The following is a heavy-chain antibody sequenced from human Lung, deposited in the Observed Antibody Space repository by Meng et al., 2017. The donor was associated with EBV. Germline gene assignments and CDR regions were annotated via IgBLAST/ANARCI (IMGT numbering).Heavy chain of an antibody. D-gene: IGHD6-19*01. V-gene: IGHV7-4-1*02. CDR3: ARDKIAVAGITGDY. CDR2: INTNTGNP. J-gene: IGHJ4*02. CDR1: GYTFTSYA. Sequence: QGQWVQSGLELKMPGASVKVSCKATGYTFTSYAMNWVRQAPGQGLEWMGWINTNTGNPTYAQGFTGRFVFSLDTSVSTAYLQISSLKAEDTAVYYCARDKIAVAGITGDYWGQGTLVTVSS.